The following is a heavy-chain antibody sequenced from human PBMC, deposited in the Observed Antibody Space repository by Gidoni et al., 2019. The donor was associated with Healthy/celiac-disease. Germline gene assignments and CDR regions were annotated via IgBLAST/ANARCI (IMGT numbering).Heavy chain of an antibody. Sequence: QVQLVQSGAEVKKPGASVKVSCKASGYTFTGYYMHWVRQAPGQGLEWMGWINPNSGGTNYAQKFQGWVTMTRDTSISTAYMELSRLRSDDTAVYYCARGNDILTGYYIGPFDYWGQGTLVTVSS. CDR1: GYTFTGYY. CDR3: ARGNDILTGYYIGPFDY. J-gene: IGHJ4*02. CDR2: INPNSGGT. D-gene: IGHD3-9*01. V-gene: IGHV1-2*04.